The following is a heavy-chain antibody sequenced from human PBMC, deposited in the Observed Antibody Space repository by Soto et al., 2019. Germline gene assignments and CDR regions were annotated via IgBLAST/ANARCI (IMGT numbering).Heavy chain of an antibody. CDR1: GGTFKT. CDR3: ARDGVDYADYDFDF. CDR2: IIPVLGLT. V-gene: IGHV1-69*08. D-gene: IGHD4-17*01. Sequence: QVQLVQSGAEVREPGSSVKVSCKTSGGTFKTISWVRQAPGQGLEWMGRIIPVLGLTNYAQKFQGRVTITADKFTSTAYVELGSLRSEDTAVYYCARDGVDYADYDFDFWGQGTLVTVSS. J-gene: IGHJ4*02.